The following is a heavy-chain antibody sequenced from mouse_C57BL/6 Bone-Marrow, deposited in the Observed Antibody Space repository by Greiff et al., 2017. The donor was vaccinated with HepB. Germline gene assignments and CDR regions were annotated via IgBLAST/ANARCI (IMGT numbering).Heavy chain of an antibody. J-gene: IGHJ2*01. D-gene: IGHD1-1*01. CDR2: IYPRSGNT. V-gene: IGHV1-81*01. CDR3: ARSDYYGSSRDLDY. CDR1: GYTFTSYG. Sequence: VKLMESGAELARPGASVKLSCKASGYTFTSYGISWVKQRTGQGLEWIGEIYPRSGNTYYNEKFKGKATLTADKSSSTAYMELRSLTSEDSAVYFCARSDYYGSSRDLDYWGQGTTLTVSS.